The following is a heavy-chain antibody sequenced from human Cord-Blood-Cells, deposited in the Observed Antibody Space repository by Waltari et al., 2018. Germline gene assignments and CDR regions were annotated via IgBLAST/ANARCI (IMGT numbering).Heavy chain of an antibody. CDR3: ARDPGYSYGPPRYLLADGMDV. J-gene: IGHJ6*02. CDR1: GFTFSSYA. D-gene: IGHD5-18*01. Sequence: GFTFSSYAMHWVRQAPGKGLEWVAVISYDGSNKYYADSVKGRFTISRDNSKNTLYLQMNSLRAEDTAVYYCARDPGYSYGPPRYLLADGMDVWGQGTTVTVSS. CDR2: ISYDGSNK. V-gene: IGHV3-30-3*01.